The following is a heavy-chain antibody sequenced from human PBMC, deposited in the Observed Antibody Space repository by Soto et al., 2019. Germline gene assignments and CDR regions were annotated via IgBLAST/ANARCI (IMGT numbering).Heavy chain of an antibody. CDR1: GFTFSSYA. Sequence: GGSLRLSCAASGFTFSSYAMHWVRQAPGKGLEWVAVISYDGSNKYYADSVKGRFTISRDNSKNTLYLQMNSLRAEDTAVYYCASGYNSLFDYWGQGTLVTVSS. J-gene: IGHJ4*02. CDR3: ASGYNSLFDY. CDR2: ISYDGSNK. V-gene: IGHV3-30-3*01. D-gene: IGHD5-12*01.